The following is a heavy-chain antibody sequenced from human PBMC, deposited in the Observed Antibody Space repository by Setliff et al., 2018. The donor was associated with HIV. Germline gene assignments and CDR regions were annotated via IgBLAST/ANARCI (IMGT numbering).Heavy chain of an antibody. CDR2: INTNTGNP. CDR1: GYTFTSYA. Sequence: ASVKVSCKASGYTFTSYAMNWVRQAPGQGLEWMGWINTNTGNPTYAQGFTGRFVFSLDTSVSTAYLQISSLKAEDTAVYYCARTLDPGITMIVPLDYWGQGTLVTVLL. J-gene: IGHJ4*02. D-gene: IGHD3-22*01. CDR3: ARTLDPGITMIVPLDY. V-gene: IGHV7-4-1*02.